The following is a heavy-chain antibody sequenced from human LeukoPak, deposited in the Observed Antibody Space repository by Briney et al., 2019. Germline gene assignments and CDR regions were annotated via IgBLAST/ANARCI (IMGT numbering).Heavy chain of an antibody. CDR1: GFTFSSYS. D-gene: IGHD2-15*01. J-gene: IGHJ6*02. CDR3: VRLTGYCSGGSCAMDV. CDR2: ISSSSSTM. V-gene: IGHV3-48*02. Sequence: PGGSLRLSCAASGFTFSSYSMTWVRQAPEQGLEWVSHISSSSSTMYYADSVKGRFTISRDNAKNSLYLQMNSLRDEDTAVYYCVRLTGYCSGGSCAMDVWGQGTTVTVSS.